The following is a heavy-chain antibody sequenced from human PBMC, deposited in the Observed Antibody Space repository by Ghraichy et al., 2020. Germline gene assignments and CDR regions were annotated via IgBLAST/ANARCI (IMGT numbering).Heavy chain of an antibody. Sequence: GESLNISCKVSGYRFTSHWIAWVRQKPGEGLEWMGIIYPGDSDTTYSSSFRGQVTISVDESISTAYLDWTSLKASDTAMYYCASHVVAFYDILSGYWFDPWGQGTLVTVSS. V-gene: IGHV5-51*01. CDR3: ASHVVAFYDILSGYWFDP. J-gene: IGHJ5*02. D-gene: IGHD3-9*01. CDR2: IYPGDSDT. CDR1: GYRFTSHW.